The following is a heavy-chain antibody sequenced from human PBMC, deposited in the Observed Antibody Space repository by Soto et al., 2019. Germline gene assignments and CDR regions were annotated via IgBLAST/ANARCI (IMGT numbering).Heavy chain of an antibody. CDR2: MNPNSGNT. J-gene: IGHJ4*02. CDR3: ARGREYSSVQIGY. V-gene: IGHV1-8*01. Sequence: ASVKVSCKASGYTFTSYNIKWVRQATGQGLEWMGWMNPNSGNTGYAQKFQGRVTMTRNTSISTAYMELSSLRSEDTAVYYCARGREYSSVQIGYWGQGTLVTVSS. CDR1: GYTFTSYN. D-gene: IGHD6-6*01.